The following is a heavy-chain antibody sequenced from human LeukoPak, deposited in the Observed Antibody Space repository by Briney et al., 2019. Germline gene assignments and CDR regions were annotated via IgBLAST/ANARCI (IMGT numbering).Heavy chain of an antibody. Sequence: PSQTLSLTCTVSGGSISSGDYYWSWIRQPPGKGLEWIAYMYYSGSTYYNPSLKSRVTMSADTSKNQLSLKLSSVTAADTAVYYCARPYYYDSRIDPWGQGTLVTVSS. D-gene: IGHD3-22*01. V-gene: IGHV4-30-4*01. CDR2: MYYSGST. J-gene: IGHJ5*02. CDR3: ARPYYYDSRIDP. CDR1: GGSISSGDYY.